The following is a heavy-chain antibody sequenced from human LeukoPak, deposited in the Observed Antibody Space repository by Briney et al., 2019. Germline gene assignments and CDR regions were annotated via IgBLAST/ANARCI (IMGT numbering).Heavy chain of an antibody. V-gene: IGHV3-33*01. CDR1: GFTFSSYG. CDR2: IWHDGSNK. CDR3: ARGSGYYNDAFDI. D-gene: IGHD3-22*01. J-gene: IGHJ3*02. Sequence: QPGRSLRLSCAASGFTFSSYGMHWVRQAPGKGLEWVAVIWHDGSNKYYADSVKGRFTISRDNSKNTLYLQMNSLRAEDTAVYYCARGSGYYNDAFDIWGQGTMVTVSS.